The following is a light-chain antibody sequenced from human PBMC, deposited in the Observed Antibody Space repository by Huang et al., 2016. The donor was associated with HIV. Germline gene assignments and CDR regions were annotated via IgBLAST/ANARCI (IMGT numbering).Light chain of an antibody. CDR3: QQSARTPRT. CDR2: AAS. CDR1: QNINRY. Sequence: LQITQPPSSLSASVGDTVIITCRASQNINRYLNWYQQEPGKAPKPLISAASNLKSGVPSTFSSSGSETDLTLTISSPQPEDYANYYCQQSARTPRTFGQGTKLEI. V-gene: IGKV1-39*01. J-gene: IGKJ2*01.